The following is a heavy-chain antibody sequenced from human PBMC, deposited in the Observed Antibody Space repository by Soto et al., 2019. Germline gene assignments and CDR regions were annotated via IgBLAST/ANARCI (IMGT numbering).Heavy chain of an antibody. CDR3: ARDRLMVRGVRGDAFDI. Sequence: ASVKVSCKASGYTFTSYYMHWVRQAPGQGLEWMGIINPSGGSTSYAQKFQGRVTMTRDTSTSTVYMELSSLRSEDTAVYYCARDRLMVRGVRGDAFDIWGQGTMVTVS. CDR1: GYTFTSYY. J-gene: IGHJ3*02. V-gene: IGHV1-46*01. D-gene: IGHD3-10*01. CDR2: INPSGGST.